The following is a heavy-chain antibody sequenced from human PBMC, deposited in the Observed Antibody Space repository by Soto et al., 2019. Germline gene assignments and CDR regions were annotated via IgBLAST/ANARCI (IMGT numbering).Heavy chain of an antibody. J-gene: IGHJ5*02. CDR3: ARGPKSVILWFGELLDGDGWFDP. D-gene: IGHD3-10*01. Sequence: QVQLQESGPGLVKPSETLFLTCTVSGGSVSSGSYYWSWIRQPPGKGLEWIGYIYYSGSTNYNPSRKSRVTISVDTSKNQFSLKLSSVTAADTAVYYCARGPKSVILWFGELLDGDGWFDPWGQGTLVTVSS. CDR1: GGSVSSGSYY. CDR2: IYYSGST. V-gene: IGHV4-61*01.